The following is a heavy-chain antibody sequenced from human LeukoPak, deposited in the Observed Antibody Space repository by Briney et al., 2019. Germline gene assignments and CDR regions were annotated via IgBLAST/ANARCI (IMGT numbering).Heavy chain of an antibody. CDR3: ARDRDYSNPERGFDY. Sequence: ASVKVSCKTSGYTFTDYYIHWVRQAPGQGLEWMGWIDPNSRETNSAQRFQGRVTMTGDTSISTAYMELSRLTSDDTAVYYCARDRDYSNPERGFDYWGQGTLVTVSS. D-gene: IGHD4-11*01. CDR2: IDPNSRET. V-gene: IGHV1-2*02. J-gene: IGHJ4*02. CDR1: GYTFTDYY.